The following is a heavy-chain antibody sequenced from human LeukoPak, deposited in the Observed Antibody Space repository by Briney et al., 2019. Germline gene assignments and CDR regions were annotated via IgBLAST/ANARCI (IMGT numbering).Heavy chain of an antibody. CDR2: ISYSGNT. CDR1: GGSISSYY. CDR3: ARHTTYFDILAGYSPFWYFDL. Sequence: PSETLSLTCTVSGGSISSYYWSWIRQPPGKGLEWIGYISYSGNTNYNPSLTSRVTISVDTSKNQFSLKLSSVTAADTAVYYCARHTTYFDILAGYSPFWYFDLWGRGTLVTVSS. V-gene: IGHV4-59*01. D-gene: IGHD3-9*01. J-gene: IGHJ2*01.